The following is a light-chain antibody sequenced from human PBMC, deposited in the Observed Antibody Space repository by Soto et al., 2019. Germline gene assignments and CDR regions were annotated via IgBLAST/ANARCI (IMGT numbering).Light chain of an antibody. V-gene: IGKV3-11*01. J-gene: IGKJ4*01. Sequence: EIVLTQSPVTLSLSPGERATLSCRASQSVDTYLAWYQQKPGQPPRLLIYDASNRAAGVPDRFTGSGSGTDFTLTITGLEPGDLGVYYCQQRSNWPPLTFGGGTKVEIK. CDR2: DAS. CDR3: QQRSNWPPLT. CDR1: QSVDTY.